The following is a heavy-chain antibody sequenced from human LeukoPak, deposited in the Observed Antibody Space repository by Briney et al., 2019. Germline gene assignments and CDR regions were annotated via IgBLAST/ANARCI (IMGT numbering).Heavy chain of an antibody. CDR2: MYGSGST. CDR3: ARGMRLFDY. CDR1: GGPISSGGYY. J-gene: IGHJ4*02. V-gene: IGHV4-61*02. Sequence: KPSQTLSLTCTVSGGPISSGGYYWNWIRQPAGGGLEWIGRMYGSGSTNYNPSLKSRVTMSVDTSKSQFSLKLNSVTAADTAVYYCARGMRLFDYWGQGTLVTVSS.